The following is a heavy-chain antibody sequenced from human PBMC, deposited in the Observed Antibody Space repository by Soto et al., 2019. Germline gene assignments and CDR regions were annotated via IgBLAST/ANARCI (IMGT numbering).Heavy chain of an antibody. CDR1: GYTFTNYA. J-gene: IGHJ5*02. CDR2: INTANGDT. V-gene: IGHV1-3*04. Sequence: QIQLVQSGAEMKKPGASVKVSCKASGYTFTNYAMHWVRQAPGQRLEWMGRINTANGDTIYSQNFQGRVTITRDTPASTVYLELSSLRFEDTAVYYCGRGQAAFDPWGQGTLVTVSS. CDR3: GRGQAAFDP.